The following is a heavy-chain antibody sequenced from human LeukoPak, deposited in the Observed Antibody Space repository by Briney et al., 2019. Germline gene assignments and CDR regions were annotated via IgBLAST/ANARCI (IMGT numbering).Heavy chain of an antibody. V-gene: IGHV1-69*05. CDR2: IIPIFGTA. Sequence: ASVKVSCKASGGTFSSYAISWVRQAPGQGLEWMGRIIPIFGTANYAQKFQGRVTITTDESTSTAYMELSSLRSEDTAVYYCARGGSGSYLYYFDYWGQGTLVTVSS. D-gene: IGHD1-26*01. CDR3: ARGGSGSYLYYFDY. J-gene: IGHJ4*02. CDR1: GGTFSSYA.